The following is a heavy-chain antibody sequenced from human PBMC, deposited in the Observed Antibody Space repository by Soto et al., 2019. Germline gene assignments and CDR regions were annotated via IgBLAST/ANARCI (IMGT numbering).Heavy chain of an antibody. D-gene: IGHD4-17*01. V-gene: IGHV4-30-2*01. Sequence: PSETLSLTCAVSGGSLSSGGYSRSWIRQPPGKGLEWIGYTYHSGSTYYNPSLKSRVTISVDRSKNQFSLKLSSVTAADTAVYYCARGGDYTPRHYYSYMDVWGKGTTVTVSS. CDR1: GGSLSSGGYS. J-gene: IGHJ6*03. CDR3: ARGGDYTPRHYYSYMDV. CDR2: TYHSGST.